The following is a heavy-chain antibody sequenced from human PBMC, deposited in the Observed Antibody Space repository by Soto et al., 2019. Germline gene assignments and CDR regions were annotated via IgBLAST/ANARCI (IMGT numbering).Heavy chain of an antibody. CDR3: ARVPFVGYFDWLDP. Sequence: SETLSLTCSVSGASISSYYWTWIRQPPGGGLEWIGYMHHTQGTNDNPSLRGRVHMSIDTSMNQFSLRLTSVTAADTAVYYCARVPFVGYFDWLDPWGHGTLVTVSS. J-gene: IGHJ5*02. D-gene: IGHD3-9*01. CDR2: MHHTQGT. CDR1: GASISSYY. V-gene: IGHV4-59*01.